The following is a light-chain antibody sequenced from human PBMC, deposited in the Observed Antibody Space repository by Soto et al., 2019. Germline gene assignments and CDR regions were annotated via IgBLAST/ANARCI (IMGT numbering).Light chain of an antibody. CDR2: GAS. CDR3: HQYGISPPT. Sequence: EVVLTQSPGTLSLSPVERAKLYFSSSQSVSSSDLAWYQQKPGQAPRLLISGASNRATGTPDRFSGSGSGTDFTLTITSLEPEDFAVFYCHQYGISPPTCGQGTKGDI. CDR1: QSVSSSD. V-gene: IGKV3-20*01. J-gene: IGKJ1*01.